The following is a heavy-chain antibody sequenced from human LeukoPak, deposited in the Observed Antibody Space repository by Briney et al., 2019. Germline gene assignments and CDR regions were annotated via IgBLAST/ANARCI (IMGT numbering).Heavy chain of an antibody. D-gene: IGHD1-1*01. J-gene: IGHJ3*02. V-gene: IGHV4-34*01. CDR3: ARDQAKRVPRVAFDI. Sequence: SETLSLTCAVYGGSFSDYYWSWIRQPPGKGLEWIGEINHSGSINYNPSLKSRVTISVDTSKNQFSLKLSSVTAADTAVYYCARDQAKRVPRVAFDIWGQGTMVTVSS. CDR1: GGSFSDYY. CDR2: INHSGSI.